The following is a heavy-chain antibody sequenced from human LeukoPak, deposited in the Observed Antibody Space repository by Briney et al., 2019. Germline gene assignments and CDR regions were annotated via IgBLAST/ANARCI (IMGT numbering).Heavy chain of an antibody. CDR1: GYSFTSYW. Sequence: GESLKISCKGSGYSFTSYWIAWVRQVPGKGLEWMGIIYPGDSDTRYSPSFQGQVIISVDKSKNTAYLQWSSLKASDTAIYYCARGGMATIKFFDYWGQGTRVTVSS. J-gene: IGHJ4*02. V-gene: IGHV5-51*01. D-gene: IGHD5-24*01. CDR2: IYPGDSDT. CDR3: ARGGMATIKFFDY.